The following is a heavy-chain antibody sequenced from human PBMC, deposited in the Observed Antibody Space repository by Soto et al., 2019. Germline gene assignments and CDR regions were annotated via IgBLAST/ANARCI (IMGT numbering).Heavy chain of an antibody. Sequence: XGSLILSCAASGVTLSSYGMHWVRQAPGKGLEWVAVIWYDGSNKYYADSVKGRFTISRDNSKNTLYLQMNSLRAEDTAVYYCARITMVRSPHGGMDAWGHGTTVTVSS. CDR1: GVTLSSYG. V-gene: IGHV3-33*01. J-gene: IGHJ6*02. CDR3: ARITMVRSPHGGMDA. CDR2: IWYDGSNK. D-gene: IGHD3-10*01.